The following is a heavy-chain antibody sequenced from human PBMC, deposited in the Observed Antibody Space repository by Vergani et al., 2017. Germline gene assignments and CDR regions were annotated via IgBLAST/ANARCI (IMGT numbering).Heavy chain of an antibody. V-gene: IGHV4-34*01. CDR2: INHSGST. D-gene: IGHD3-3*01. CDR1: GGSFSGYY. CDR3: ARVQELYDFWSGYRVRYYYYMDV. J-gene: IGHJ6*03. Sequence: QVQLQQWGAGLLKPSEPLSLTCAVYGGSFSGYYWSWIRQPPVKGLEWIGEINHSGSTNYNPSLTSRVTISVDTSKNQFSLKLSSVTAADTAVYYCARVQELYDFWSGYRVRYYYYMDVWGKXP.